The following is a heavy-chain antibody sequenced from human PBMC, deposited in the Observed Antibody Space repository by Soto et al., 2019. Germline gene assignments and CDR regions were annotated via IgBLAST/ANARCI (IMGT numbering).Heavy chain of an antibody. CDR3: ARPTGAAADFDY. V-gene: IGHV3-7*03. CDR2: TKQDGSDR. Sequence: GSLRLSCVASGFSFRNYWMSWVRQAPGKGLEWVANTKQDGSDRYYVDSVEGRFTISRDNAKNSLYLQINSLRSEDTAVYYCARPTGAAADFDYWGQGTLVTVSS. D-gene: IGHD3-10*01. CDR1: GFSFRNYW. J-gene: IGHJ4*02.